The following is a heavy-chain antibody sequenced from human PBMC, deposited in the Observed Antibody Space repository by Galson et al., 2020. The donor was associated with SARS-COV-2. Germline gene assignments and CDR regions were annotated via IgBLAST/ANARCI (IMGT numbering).Heavy chain of an antibody. J-gene: IGHJ6*02. D-gene: IGHD4-17*01. Sequence: GGSLRLSCAASGFTFSSYGMHWVRQAPGKGLEWLAVIWYDGSNKYYADSVKGRFTISRDNSKNTLYLQMNSLRAEDTAVYYCARDDAVTTCYYYYGMDVWGQGTTVTVSS. CDR1: GFTFSSYG. CDR2: IWYDGSNK. CDR3: ARDDAVTTCYYYYGMDV. V-gene: IGHV3-33*01.